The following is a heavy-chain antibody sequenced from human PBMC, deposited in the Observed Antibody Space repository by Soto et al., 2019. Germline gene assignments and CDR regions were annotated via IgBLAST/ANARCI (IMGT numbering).Heavy chain of an antibody. Sequence: HPGGSLRLSCAVSGFTFDDNAMHWVRQAPEKGLEWVSDINWKSDIGYADSVKGRFTISRDNAENSLYLQMNSLRAEDTALYYCAISQDRGGRTTFIYWGQGTQVTVSS. J-gene: IGHJ4*02. CDR1: GFTFDDNA. CDR2: INWKSDI. D-gene: IGHD3-16*01. V-gene: IGHV3-9*01. CDR3: AISQDRGGRTTFIY.